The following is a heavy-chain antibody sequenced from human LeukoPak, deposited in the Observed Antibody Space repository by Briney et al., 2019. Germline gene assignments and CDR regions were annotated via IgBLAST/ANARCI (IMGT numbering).Heavy chain of an antibody. D-gene: IGHD6-6*01. CDR1: GDSVSSNSAA. J-gene: IGHJ6*03. CDR3: ARAPSSSPEVWGGGPPYYYYYMDV. Sequence: SQTLSLTCAISGDSVSSNSAAWNWIRQSPSRGLEWLGRTYYRSKWYNDYAVSVKSRITINPDTSKNQFSLQLNSVTPEDTAVYYCARAPSSSPEVWGGGPPYYYYYMDVWGKGTTVTVSS. V-gene: IGHV6-1*01. CDR2: TYYRSKWYN.